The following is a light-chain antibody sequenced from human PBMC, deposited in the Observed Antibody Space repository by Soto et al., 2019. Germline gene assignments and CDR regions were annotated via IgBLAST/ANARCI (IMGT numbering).Light chain of an antibody. CDR1: QSVSSN. Sequence: DTVMTQSPATLSVSPGERATLSCRASQSVSSNLAWYQQKPGQAPRLLIYGASTRATGILARFSGSGSGTEFTLTISSLQSEDFAVYYCQHYNNWPLAFGQGTKVEIK. V-gene: IGKV3-15*01. CDR2: GAS. CDR3: QHYNNWPLA. J-gene: IGKJ1*01.